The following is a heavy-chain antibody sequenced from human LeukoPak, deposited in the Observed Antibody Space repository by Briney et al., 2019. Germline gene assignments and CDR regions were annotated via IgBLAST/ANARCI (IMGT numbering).Heavy chain of an antibody. CDR1: GYTFTSYY. CDR3: ARESSIAAAGRDCFVY. Sequence: GASVKVSCKASGYTFTSYYMHWVRQAPGQGLEWMGIINPSGGSTSYAQKFQGRVTMTRDTSTSTVYMELSSLRSEDTAVYYCARESSIAAAGRDCFVYWGQGTLVTVSS. J-gene: IGHJ4*02. D-gene: IGHD6-13*01. V-gene: IGHV1-46*01. CDR2: INPSGGST.